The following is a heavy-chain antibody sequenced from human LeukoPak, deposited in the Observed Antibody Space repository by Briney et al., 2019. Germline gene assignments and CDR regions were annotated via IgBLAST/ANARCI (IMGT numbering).Heavy chain of an antibody. J-gene: IGHJ4*02. Sequence: PGGSLRLSCAASGFTFSSYAMSWVRQAPGKGLEWVSAISGSGGSTYYADSVKGRFTISRDNSKNTLYLQMNSLRAEDTAGYYCATAWGLALHSIDYWGQGTLVTVSS. CDR1: GFTFSSYA. CDR2: ISGSGGST. CDR3: ATAWGLALHSIDY. V-gene: IGHV3-23*01. D-gene: IGHD3-16*01.